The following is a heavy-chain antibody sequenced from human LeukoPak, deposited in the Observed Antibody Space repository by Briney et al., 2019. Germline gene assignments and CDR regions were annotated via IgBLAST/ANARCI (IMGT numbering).Heavy chain of an antibody. CDR2: ISSNGGST. D-gene: IGHD5-24*01. Sequence: GGSLRLSCSASGFTFSSHAMHWVRQAPGKGLEYVSAISSNGGSTYYADSVKGRFTISRDNSKNTLYLQMSSLRAEDTAVYYCVKDGRMATITYNDLLDYWGQGTLVTVSS. CDR3: VKDGRMATITYNDLLDY. CDR1: GFTFSSHA. V-gene: IGHV3-64D*06. J-gene: IGHJ4*02.